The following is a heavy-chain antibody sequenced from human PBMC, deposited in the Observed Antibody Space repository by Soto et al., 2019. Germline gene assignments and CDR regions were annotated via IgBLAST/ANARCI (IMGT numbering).Heavy chain of an antibody. CDR1: DYTFTSYG. V-gene: IGHV1-18*01. CDR2: ISAYNGKT. J-gene: IGHJ6*02. D-gene: IGHD2-8*02. CDR3: AGGGTETPGYYFGMDV. Sequence: QVQLVQSGAEVKKPGASVKVSCKASDYTFTSYGISWVRQAPGQGLEWMGCISAYNGKTNYAQKLQGRVTMTTNTSTRAAYMELGSLRSDDTALYYCAGGGTETPGYYFGMDVWGQGTTVTVAS.